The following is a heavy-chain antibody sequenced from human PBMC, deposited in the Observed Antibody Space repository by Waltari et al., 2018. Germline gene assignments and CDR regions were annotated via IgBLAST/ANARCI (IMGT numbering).Heavy chain of an antibody. CDR2: ISAYNGNT. D-gene: IGHD4-17*01. Sequence: QVQLVQSGAEVKKPGASVNVSCKASGYPFTSYGIRWVRQAPGQGLEWMGWISAYNGNTNYAQKLQGRVTMTTDTSTSTAYMELRSLRSDDTAVYYCARVRLDYGDQTSHLGYWGQGTLVTVSS. CDR1: GYPFTSYG. J-gene: IGHJ4*02. V-gene: IGHV1-18*04. CDR3: ARVRLDYGDQTSHLGY.